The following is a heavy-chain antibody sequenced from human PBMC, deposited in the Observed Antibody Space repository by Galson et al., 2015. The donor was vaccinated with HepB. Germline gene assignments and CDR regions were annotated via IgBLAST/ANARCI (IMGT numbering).Heavy chain of an antibody. D-gene: IGHD1-26*01. Sequence: SVKVSCKASGYNFYSYGINWVRQAPGQGLQWMGWISTYNGDTNYVQNLQDRVTMTTDTTTNTVFMELRSLRSDDTAMYYCARDRAPPYSGTYHGRDSDVWGQGTMVIVSS. CDR3: ARDRAPPYSGTYHGRDSDV. V-gene: IGHV1-18*01. J-gene: IGHJ3*01. CDR1: GYNFYSYG. CDR2: ISTYNGDT.